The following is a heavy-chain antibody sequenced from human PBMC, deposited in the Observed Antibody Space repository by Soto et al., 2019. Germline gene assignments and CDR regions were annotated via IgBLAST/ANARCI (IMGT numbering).Heavy chain of an antibody. J-gene: IGHJ6*02. CDR1: GFTFSSYA. D-gene: IGHD2-21*02. V-gene: IGHV3-23*01. CDR2: ISGSGGST. CDR3: AKFDFYGQQVGYYYYGMDV. Sequence: PGGSLRLSCAASGFTFSSYAMSWVRQAPGKGLEWVSAISGSGGSTYYADSVKGRFTISRDNSKNTLYLQMNSLRAEDTAVYYCAKFDFYGQQVGYYYYGMDVWGQGTTVTVSS.